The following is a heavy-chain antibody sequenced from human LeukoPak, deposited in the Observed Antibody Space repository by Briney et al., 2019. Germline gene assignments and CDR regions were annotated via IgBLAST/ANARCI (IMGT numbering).Heavy chain of an antibody. CDR3: ARDSAVATYYGVDV. D-gene: IGHD6-19*01. Sequence: GGSLRLSYGASGFTFRDYWMSWVRQAPGKGLEWVANIQSDGNEKNYIDSVQGRFTISRDNAKASLYLQMNSLRAEDTAVYYCARDSAVATYYGVDVWGQGTTVTVSS. CDR1: GFTFRDYW. CDR2: IQSDGNEK. J-gene: IGHJ6*02. V-gene: IGHV3-7*01.